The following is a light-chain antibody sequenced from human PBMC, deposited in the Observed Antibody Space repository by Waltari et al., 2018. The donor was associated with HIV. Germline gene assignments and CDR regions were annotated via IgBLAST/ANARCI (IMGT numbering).Light chain of an antibody. Sequence: DVVMTQSPLSLPLPLEQPASISCCPSQSLVYSDGKTYWNWFQQRPGVSARGLMYKVAKWDSGVADRFSGGGSGTECTLKINRVEAEDVGVYYCKQDKQRRRNTVGQGTKLEMK. CDR2: KVA. V-gene: IGKV2D-30*01. CDR3: KQDKQRRRNT. CDR1: QSLVYSDGKTY. J-gene: IGKJ2*01.